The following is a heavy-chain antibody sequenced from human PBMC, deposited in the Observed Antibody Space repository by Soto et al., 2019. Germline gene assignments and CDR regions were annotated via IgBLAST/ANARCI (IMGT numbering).Heavy chain of an antibody. J-gene: IGHJ5*02. CDR1: GFIFSDHA. V-gene: IGHV3-23*01. CDR3: ARDAISMVRGTNNWFDP. CDR2: ISGNGIAT. Sequence: GGSLRLSCEASGFIFSDHAMSWVRQAPGKWLEWVSAISGNGIATYYADSVKGRFTISRDNSKNTLYLQMNRLRADDTAVYYCARDAISMVRGTNNWFDPWGQGTLVTVSS. D-gene: IGHD3-10*01.